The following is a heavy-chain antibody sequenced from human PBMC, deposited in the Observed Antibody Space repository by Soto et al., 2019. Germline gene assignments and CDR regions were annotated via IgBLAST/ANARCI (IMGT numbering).Heavy chain of an antibody. Sequence: SETLYLTCTVPGGSISSSSYYWGWIRQPPGKGLEWIGSIYYSGSTYYNPSLKSRVTISVDTSKNQFSLKLSSVTAADTAVYYCARHVSMVRGVITPYYYYFMDVWGKGTTVTVSS. J-gene: IGHJ6*03. CDR2: IYYSGST. CDR3: ARHVSMVRGVITPYYYYFMDV. CDR1: GGSISSSSYY. V-gene: IGHV4-39*01. D-gene: IGHD3-10*01.